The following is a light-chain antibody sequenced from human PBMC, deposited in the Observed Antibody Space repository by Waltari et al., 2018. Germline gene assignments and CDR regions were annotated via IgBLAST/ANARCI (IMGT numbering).Light chain of an antibody. V-gene: IGKV4-1*01. CDR1: QSVLYSSNNKNY. CDR2: WAS. J-gene: IGKJ2*01. Sequence: DIVMTQSPDSLAVSLGERATINCKSSQSVLYSSNNKNYLTWYQQKPGQPPKLLIYWASTRDAGVPDLFRGSASGTDFTLTISSLQAEDVAVYYCQQYYSAPYTFGQGTKLEIK. CDR3: QQYYSAPYT.